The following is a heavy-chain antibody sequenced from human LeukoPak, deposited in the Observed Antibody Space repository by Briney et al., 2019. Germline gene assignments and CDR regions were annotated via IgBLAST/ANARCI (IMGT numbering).Heavy chain of an antibody. J-gene: IGHJ2*01. V-gene: IGHV1-3*01. CDR1: GYTFTSYA. CDR2: INAGNGNT. CDR3: ARGGYYYDSSGYYSHWYFDL. D-gene: IGHD3-22*01. Sequence: GASVKVSCKASGYTFTSYAMHWVRQAPGQRLEWMGWINAGNGNTKYSQKFQGRVTITRDTSASTAYMELSSLRSEDTAVYYCARGGYYYDSSGYYSHWYFDLWGRGTLVTVSS.